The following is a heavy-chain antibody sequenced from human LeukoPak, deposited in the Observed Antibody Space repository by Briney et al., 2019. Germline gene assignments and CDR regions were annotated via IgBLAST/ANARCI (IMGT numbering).Heavy chain of an antibody. D-gene: IGHD3-22*01. J-gene: IGHJ4*02. Sequence: SETLSLTCTVFGGSISNYYWSWVRQSAGKGLEWIGRIYSSGSHNYNPSLRSRVSMSVDTSKNQFSLRLRSVTAADTAVYYCTRESGYYYDTSGYTFDYWGQGILVTVSS. V-gene: IGHV4-4*07. CDR2: IYSSGSH. CDR1: GGSISNYY. CDR3: TRESGYYYDTSGYTFDY.